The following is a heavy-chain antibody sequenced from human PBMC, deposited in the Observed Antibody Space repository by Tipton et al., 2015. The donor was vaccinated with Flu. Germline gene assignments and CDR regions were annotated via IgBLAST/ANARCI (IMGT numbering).Heavy chain of an antibody. J-gene: IGHJ6*02. CDR1: GFNFHSYG. Sequence: SLRLSCAASGFNFHSYGMHWVRQAPGNGLEWMAVIWYDGSNKNYADSVKGRFSISRDNPKNTLFLQMNNLGAEYTAVYYCVRDGELELGYGLDVWGQGTTVTVSS. V-gene: IGHV3-33*01. CDR2: IWYDGSNK. CDR3: VRDGELELGYGLDV. D-gene: IGHD1-7*01.